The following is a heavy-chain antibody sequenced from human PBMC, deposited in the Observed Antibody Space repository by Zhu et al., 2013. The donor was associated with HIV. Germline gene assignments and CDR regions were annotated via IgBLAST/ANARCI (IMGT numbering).Heavy chain of an antibody. CDR3: ARAQTHITMIVEDTDY. D-gene: IGHD3-22*01. J-gene: IGHJ4*02. CDR2: INPNSGGT. V-gene: IGHV1-2*02. Sequence: QVQLVQSGAEVKKPGASVKVSCKASGYTFTGYYMHWVRQAPGQGLEWMGWINPNSGGTNYAQKFQGRVTMTRDTSISTAYMELSRLRSDDTAVYYCARAQTHITMIVEDTDYWGQGTLVTVSS. CDR1: GYTFTGYY.